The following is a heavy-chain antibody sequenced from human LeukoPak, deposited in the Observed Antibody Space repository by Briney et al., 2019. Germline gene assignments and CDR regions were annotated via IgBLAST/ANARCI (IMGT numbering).Heavy chain of an antibody. CDR3: ARQRQSSGWRISYYYYMDV. J-gene: IGHJ6*03. CDR1: GGSISSGGYY. V-gene: IGHV4-30-2*01. CDR2: IYHSGST. D-gene: IGHD6-19*01. Sequence: SETLSLTCTVSGGSISSGGYYWSWIRQPPGKGLEWIGYIYHSGSTYYNPSLKSRVTISVDRSKNQFSLKLSSVTAADTAVYYCARQRQSSGWRISYYYYMDVWGKGTTVTVSS.